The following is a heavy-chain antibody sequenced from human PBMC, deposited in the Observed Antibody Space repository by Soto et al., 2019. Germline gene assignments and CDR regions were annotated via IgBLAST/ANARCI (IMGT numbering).Heavy chain of an antibody. V-gene: IGHV1-69*02. J-gene: IGHJ4*02. CDR1: GGTFSSYT. CDR2: IIPILGIA. Sequence: QVQLVQSGAEVKKPGSSVKVSCKASGGTFSSYTISWVRQAPGQGLEWMGRIIPILGIANYAQKFQGRVTITADKSTSTAYMELSSLTSEDTAVYYCARSATRGLDDYWGQGTLVTVSS. CDR3: ARSATRGLDDY. D-gene: IGHD3-3*01.